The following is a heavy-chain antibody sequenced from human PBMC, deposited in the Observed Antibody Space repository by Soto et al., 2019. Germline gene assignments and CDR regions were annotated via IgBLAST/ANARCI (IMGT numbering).Heavy chain of an antibody. J-gene: IGHJ5*02. D-gene: IGHD5-18*01. CDR1: GGAISSSKW. Sequence: PSDTLSHTCAVSGGAISSSKWWRWVRQAPGKGLEWIVEIYHNGSTTYNPSLKGRVAISLDTSKNRFSLSLSSVTAADTAVYCRARGGGYSYGLEPLGQGTLVTVSS. CDR2: IYHNGST. V-gene: IGHV4-4*01. CDR3: ARGGGYSYGLEP.